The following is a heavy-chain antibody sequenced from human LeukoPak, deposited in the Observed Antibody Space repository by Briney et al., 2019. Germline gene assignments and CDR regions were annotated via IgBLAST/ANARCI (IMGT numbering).Heavy chain of an antibody. CDR3: ARQWELLGPLRYYYYYYMDV. V-gene: IGHV4-38-2*02. Sequence: SETLSLTCTVSGYSISSGYYWGWIRQPPGKGLEWIGSIYHSGSTYYNPSLKSRVTISVDTSKNQFSLKLSSVTAADTAVYYCARQWELLGPLRYYYYYYMDVWGKGTTVTISS. J-gene: IGHJ6*03. CDR1: GYSISSGYY. D-gene: IGHD1-26*01. CDR2: IYHSGST.